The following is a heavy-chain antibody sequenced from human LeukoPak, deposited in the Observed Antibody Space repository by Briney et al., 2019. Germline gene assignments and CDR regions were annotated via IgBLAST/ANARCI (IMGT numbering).Heavy chain of an antibody. CDR1: GGTFGSYA. J-gene: IGHJ4*02. CDR2: IIPILGIA. CDR3: ARDGRVYGDYYYFDY. D-gene: IGHD4-17*01. Sequence: ASVKVSCKASGGTFGSYAISWVRQAPGQGLEWMGRIIPILGIANYAQKFQGRVTITADRSTSTAYMELSSLRSEDTAVYYCARDGRVYGDYYYFDYWGQGTLVTVSS. V-gene: IGHV1-69*04.